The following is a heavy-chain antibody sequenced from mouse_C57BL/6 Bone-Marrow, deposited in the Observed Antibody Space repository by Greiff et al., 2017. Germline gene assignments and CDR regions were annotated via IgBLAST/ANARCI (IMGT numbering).Heavy chain of an antibody. V-gene: IGHV1-69*01. J-gene: IGHJ3*01. D-gene: IGHD2-2*01. Sequence: QVQLQQPGAELVMPGASVKLSCKASGYTFTSYWMHWVKQRPGQGLEWIGEIDPSDSYTNYTQKFKGKSTLTVDKSSSTAYMQLSSLTSEDSAVYYCARGYDPFAYWGQGTLVTVSA. CDR1: GYTFTSYW. CDR3: ARGYDPFAY. CDR2: IDPSDSYT.